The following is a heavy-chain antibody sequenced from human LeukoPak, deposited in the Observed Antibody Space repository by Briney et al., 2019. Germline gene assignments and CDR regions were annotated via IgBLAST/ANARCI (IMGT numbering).Heavy chain of an antibody. J-gene: IGHJ4*02. Sequence: PGGSLRLSCAVSGFTFSSYWMSWVRQAPGKGLEWVANIKQDGSEKYYVDSVKGRFTISRDNAKNSLYLQMNSLRAEDTAVYYCARTSSYGDFPSYFDYRGQGTLVTVSS. CDR1: GFTFSSYW. V-gene: IGHV3-7*01. CDR2: IKQDGSEK. D-gene: IGHD4-17*01. CDR3: ARTSSYGDFPSYFDY.